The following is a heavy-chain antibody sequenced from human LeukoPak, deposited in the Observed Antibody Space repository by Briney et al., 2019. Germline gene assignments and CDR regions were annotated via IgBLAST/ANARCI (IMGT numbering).Heavy chain of an antibody. V-gene: IGHV3-33*01. CDR3: ARDGGYSYGYYFDY. CDR1: GFTFSSYG. Sequence: PGRSLRLSCAASGFTFSSYGMHWVRQAPGKGLEWVAVIWYDGSNKYYADSVKGRFTISRDNSKNTLYLQMNSLRAEDTAVYYCARDGGYSYGYYFDYWGQGTLVTVSS. CDR2: IWYDGSNK. J-gene: IGHJ4*02. D-gene: IGHD5-18*01.